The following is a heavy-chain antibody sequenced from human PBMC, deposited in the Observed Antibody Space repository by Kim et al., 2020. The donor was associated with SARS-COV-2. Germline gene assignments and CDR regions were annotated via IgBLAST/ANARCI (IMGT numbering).Heavy chain of an antibody. CDR2: IYYSGST. D-gene: IGHD2-21*02. V-gene: IGHV4-31*03. J-gene: IGHJ3*02. CDR3: ARVRSVDVVVTAITTISELEAFDI. Sequence: SETLSLTCTVSGGSISSGGYYWSWIRQHPGKGLEWIGYIYYSGSTYYNPSLKSRVTISVDTSKNQFSLKLSSVTAADTAVYYCARVRSVDVVVTAITTISELEAFDIWGQGTMVTVSS. CDR1: GGSISSGGYY.